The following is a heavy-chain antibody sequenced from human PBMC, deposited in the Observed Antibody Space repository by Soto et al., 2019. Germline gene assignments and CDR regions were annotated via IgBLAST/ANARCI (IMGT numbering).Heavy chain of an antibody. D-gene: IGHD3-10*01. CDR3: ARSLIQLFGEVARRGGYYYYMDV. J-gene: IGHJ6*03. Sequence: QVQLQQWGAGLLKPSETLSLTCAVYGGSFSGYQWTWIRQTPGKRLEWSGEINDSGNINYNPSPKRRSTMLVELSKEPFSLKLRSEIAAATAVYYSARSLIQLFGEVARRGGYYYYMDVWGKGTSVTVSS. CDR2: INDSGNI. V-gene: IGHV4-34*01. CDR1: GGSFSGYQ.